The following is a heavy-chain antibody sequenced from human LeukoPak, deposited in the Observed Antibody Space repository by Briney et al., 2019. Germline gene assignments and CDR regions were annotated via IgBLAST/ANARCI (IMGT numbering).Heavy chain of an antibody. Sequence: PSETLSLTCTVSGGSISSSSYYWGWIRQPPGKGLEWIGSIYYSGSTYYNPSLKSRVTISVDTSKNQFSLKLSSVTAADTAVYYCAGPVGYSSAIFDYWGQGTLVTVSS. D-gene: IGHD6-19*01. J-gene: IGHJ4*02. CDR3: AGPVGYSSAIFDY. V-gene: IGHV4-39*01. CDR2: IYYSGST. CDR1: GGSISSSSYY.